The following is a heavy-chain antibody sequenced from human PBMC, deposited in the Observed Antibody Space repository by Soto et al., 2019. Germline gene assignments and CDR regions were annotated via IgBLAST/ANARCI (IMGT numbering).Heavy chain of an antibody. Sequence: PSETLSLTCTISGGSISSFYWNWIRQAPGKGLEWIGYIYYTGTTNYNPSLKSRITMSLDTSKDQFSLNLTSVTAADTAVYYCARDLQIFGFDYWGQGTLVTVSS. CDR2: IYYTGTT. D-gene: IGHD3-3*01. J-gene: IGHJ4*02. V-gene: IGHV4-59*01. CDR1: GGSISSFY. CDR3: ARDLQIFGFDY.